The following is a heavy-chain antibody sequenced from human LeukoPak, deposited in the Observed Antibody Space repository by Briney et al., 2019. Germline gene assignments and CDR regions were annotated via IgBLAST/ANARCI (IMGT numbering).Heavy chain of an antibody. Sequence: SVKVSRKASGGTFSSYAISWVRQAPGQGLEWMGGIIPIFGTANYAQKFQGRVTITPDESTSTAYMELSSLRSEDTAVYYCARDPAGATPYYYGMDVWGQGTTVTVSS. CDR1: GGTFSSYA. CDR3: ARDPAGATPYYYGMDV. J-gene: IGHJ6*02. V-gene: IGHV1-69*13. CDR2: IIPIFGTA. D-gene: IGHD1-26*01.